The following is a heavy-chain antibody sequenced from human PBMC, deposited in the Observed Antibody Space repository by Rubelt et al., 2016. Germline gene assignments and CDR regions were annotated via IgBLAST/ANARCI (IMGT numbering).Heavy chain of an antibody. V-gene: IGHV3-48*04. Sequence: EVQLLESGGGLVQPGGSLRLSCAASGFTFSTYAMSWVRLAPGKGLEWVSYISSMCSTIYYADSGKGRFTISRDNAKNSLYLQMNSLRAEDTAVYYCARGWGPDYWGQGTLVTASS. CDR1: GFTFSTYA. D-gene: IGHD1-26*01. CDR3: ARGWGPDY. J-gene: IGHJ4*02. CDR2: ISSMCSTI.